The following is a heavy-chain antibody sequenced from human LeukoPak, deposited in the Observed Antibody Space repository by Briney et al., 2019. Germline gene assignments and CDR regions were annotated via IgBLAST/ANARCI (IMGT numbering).Heavy chain of an antibody. J-gene: IGHJ3*02. D-gene: IGHD3-22*01. Sequence: PGGSLRLSCAASGLTVSSNYMSWVRQAPGKGLEWVLVIYSGGSTYYADSVKGRFTISRDNSKNTLYLQMNSLRAEDTAVYYCARELDYYDSSGYYSAAFDIWGQGTMVTVSS. CDR2: IYSGGST. V-gene: IGHV3-53*01. CDR3: ARELDYYDSSGYYSAAFDI. CDR1: GLTVSSNY.